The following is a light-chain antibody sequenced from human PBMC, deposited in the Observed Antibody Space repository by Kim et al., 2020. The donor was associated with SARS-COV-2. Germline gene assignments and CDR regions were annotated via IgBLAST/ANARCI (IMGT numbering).Light chain of an antibody. Sequence: VSAAPGQTASITCSGDKLGEKYACWYQQKPGQSPVLVIYQDSKRPSGIPERFSGSNSGNTATLTISGTQAMDEADYYCQAWDSSRVFGGGTQLTVL. CDR2: QDS. CDR1: KLGEKY. V-gene: IGLV3-1*01. CDR3: QAWDSSRV. J-gene: IGLJ3*02.